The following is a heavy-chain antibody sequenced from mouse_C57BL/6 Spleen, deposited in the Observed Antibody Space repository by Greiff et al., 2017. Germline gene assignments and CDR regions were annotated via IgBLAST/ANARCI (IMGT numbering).Heavy chain of an antibody. J-gene: IGHJ3*01. CDR1: GYTFTSYT. D-gene: IGHD1-1*01. V-gene: IGHV1-4*01. CDR3: ARISYDGSSPFAY. CDR2: INPSSGYT. Sequence: VQLQQSGAELARPGASVKMSCKASGYTFTSYTMQWVKQRPGQGLEWIGYINPSSGYTKYNQKFKDKATLTAEKSASTAYMQLSSLTSEDSAVYSCARISYDGSSPFAYWGQGTLVTVSA.